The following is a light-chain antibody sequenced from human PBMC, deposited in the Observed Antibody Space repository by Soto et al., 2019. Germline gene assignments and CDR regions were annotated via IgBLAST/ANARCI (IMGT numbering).Light chain of an antibody. CDR2: AAS. CDR3: QQTYSSPET. Sequence: DIQMPQSPYSLSASVGDRVTITCRASQSISTYLNWFQHKPGNPPKLLIYAASIFQGGVPSRFSASGSGTEFTLTISSLHPEDFATYYCQQTYSSPETIGQGTNVYI. J-gene: IGKJ1*01. V-gene: IGKV1-39*01. CDR1: QSISTY.